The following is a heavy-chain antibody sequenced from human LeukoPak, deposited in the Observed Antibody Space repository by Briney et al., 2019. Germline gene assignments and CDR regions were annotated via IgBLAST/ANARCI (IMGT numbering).Heavy chain of an antibody. D-gene: IGHD6-13*01. CDR1: GYTFTSYY. CDR3: ARDSRAAGTFWFDP. CDR2: INPSDGST. Sequence: ASVKVSCKASGYTFTSYYMHWVRQAPGPGLEWMGIINPSDGSTSYAQKFQSRVTMTRDTSTSTVYMELSSLRSEDTAVYYCARDSRAAGTFWFDPWGQGTLVTVSS. J-gene: IGHJ5*02. V-gene: IGHV1-46*01.